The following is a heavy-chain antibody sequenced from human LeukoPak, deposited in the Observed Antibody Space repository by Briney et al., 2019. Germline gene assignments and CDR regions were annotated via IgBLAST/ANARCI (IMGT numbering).Heavy chain of an antibody. D-gene: IGHD2-21*01. Sequence: GGSLRLSCGASGFTFRNYWMAWVRQVPGEGLEWVANINQDVSEKYYVDSVRGRFTISRDNAKNSLNLQMNSLRVEDTAIYYCAKYCDSDASCAAAFDIWGQGTMVSVTS. J-gene: IGHJ3*02. CDR2: INQDVSEK. CDR1: GFTFRNYW. V-gene: IGHV3-7*01. CDR3: AKYCDSDASCAAAFDI.